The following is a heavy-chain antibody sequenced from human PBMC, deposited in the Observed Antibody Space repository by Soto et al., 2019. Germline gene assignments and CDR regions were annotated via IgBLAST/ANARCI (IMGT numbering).Heavy chain of an antibody. CDR2: IGGYKGNT. D-gene: IGHD5-18*01. V-gene: IGHV1-18*01. CDR1: GYTFTNYG. J-gene: IGHJ4*02. CDR3: APHTLDTGMPSGY. Sequence: QVQLVQSGAEVREPGASVKVSCKASGYTFTNYGVSWVRQAPGQGLEWMGWIGGYKGNTNYAQKLQGRVTLTTDTSTRTAYMELRSLRSDDTAVYYCAPHTLDTGMPSGYWGQGPLVTVSS.